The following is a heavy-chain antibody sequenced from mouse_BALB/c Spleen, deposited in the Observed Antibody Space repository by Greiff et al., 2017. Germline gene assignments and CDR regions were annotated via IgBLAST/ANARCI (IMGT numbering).Heavy chain of an antibody. CDR1: GFNIKDTY. CDR2: IDPANGNT. CDR3: ARDDWDYAMDY. J-gene: IGHJ4*01. D-gene: IGHD4-1*01. Sequence: VQLKESGAELVKPGASVKLSCTASGFNIKDTYMHWVKQRPEQGLEWIGRIDPANGNTKYDPKFQGKATITADTSSNTAYLQLSSLTSEDTAVYYCARDDWDYAMDYWGQGTSVTVSS. V-gene: IGHV14-3*02.